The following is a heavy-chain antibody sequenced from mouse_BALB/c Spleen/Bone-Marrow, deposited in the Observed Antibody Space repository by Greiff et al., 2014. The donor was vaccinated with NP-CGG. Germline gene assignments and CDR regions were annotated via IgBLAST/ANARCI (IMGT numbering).Heavy chain of an antibody. J-gene: IGHJ4*01. D-gene: IGHD2-4*01. V-gene: IGHV1-54*01. CDR1: GYAFTNYL. CDR2: INSGSGGT. Sequence: VMLVESGAELVRPGTSVKVSCKGSGYAFTNYLIEWVKQRPGQGLEWIGVINSGSGGTKYNEKFKGKATLTADKSSSTAYMQLSSLTPDDSAVYFCARAITDAMDYWGQGTSVTVSS. CDR3: ARAITDAMDY.